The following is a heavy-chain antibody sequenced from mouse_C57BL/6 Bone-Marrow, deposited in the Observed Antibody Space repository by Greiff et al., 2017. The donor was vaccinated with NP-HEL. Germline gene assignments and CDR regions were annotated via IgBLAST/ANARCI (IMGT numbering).Heavy chain of an antibody. J-gene: IGHJ1*03. D-gene: IGHD1-1*01. Sequence: DVMLVESGEGLVKPGGSLKLSCAASGFTFSSYAMSWVRQTPEKRLEWVAYISSGGDYIYYADTVKGRFTISRDNARNTLYLQMSSLKSEDTAMYYCTRDFPITTVVAHWYFDVWGTGTTVTVSS. V-gene: IGHV5-9-1*02. CDR1: GFTFSSYA. CDR3: TRDFPITTVVAHWYFDV. CDR2: ISSGGDYI.